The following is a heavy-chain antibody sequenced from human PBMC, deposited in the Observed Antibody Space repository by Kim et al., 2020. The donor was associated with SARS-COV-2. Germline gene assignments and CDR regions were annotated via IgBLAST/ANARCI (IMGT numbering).Heavy chain of an antibody. D-gene: IGHD6-13*01. CDR3: AKEMRTCWYYFDY. CDR2: ISSNGGNT. J-gene: IGHJ4*02. CDR1: GFTFTTYA. V-gene: IGHV3-64D*06. Sequence: GGSLRLSCSASGFTFTTYAMHWVRQAPGKGLQYVSGISSNGGNTYYADSVKGRFTISRDNSKNMLFLQMSSRGLEDTVMYYCAKEMRTCWYYFDYWGQGTLVSVSS.